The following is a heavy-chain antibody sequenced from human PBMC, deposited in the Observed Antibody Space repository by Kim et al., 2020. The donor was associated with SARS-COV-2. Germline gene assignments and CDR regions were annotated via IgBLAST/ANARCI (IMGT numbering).Heavy chain of an antibody. CDR1: GFTFSSYS. V-gene: IGHV3-21*01. J-gene: IGHJ4*02. CDR2: ISSSSSYI. CDR3: LVGATKGDFDY. Sequence: GGSLRLSCAASGFTFSSYSMNWVRQAPGKGLEWVSSISSSSSYIYYADSVKGRFTISRDNAKNSLYLQMNSLRAEDTAVYYCLVGATKGDFDYWGQGTLVTVSS. D-gene: IGHD1-26*01.